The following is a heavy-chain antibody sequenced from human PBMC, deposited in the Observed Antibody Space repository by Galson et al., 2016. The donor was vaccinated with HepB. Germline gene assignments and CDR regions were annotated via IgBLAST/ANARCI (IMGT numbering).Heavy chain of an antibody. V-gene: IGHV3-23*01. CDR2: ISGSGRTT. CDR3: ATDVNLGHAPDF. Sequence: SLRLSCAASGFTFSSYAMTWVRRAPGKGLEWVSTISGSGRTTYYADFVKGRFTISRDNSKRTQYLQMSSLRADDTAVYHCATDVNLGHAPDFWGQGTMVTVSS. J-gene: IGHJ3*01. CDR1: GFTFSSYA.